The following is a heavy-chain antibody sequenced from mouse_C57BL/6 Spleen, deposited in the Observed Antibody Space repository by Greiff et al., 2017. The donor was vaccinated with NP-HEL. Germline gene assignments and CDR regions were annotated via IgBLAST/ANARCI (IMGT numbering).Heavy chain of an antibody. CDR1: GYTFTGYW. Sequence: VQLQQSGAELMKPGASVKLSCKATGYTFTGYWIEWVKQRPGHGLEWIGEILPGSGSTTSNEKFKGKATFTADTASNTAYMQLSSLTTEDSAIYYCARGGYGYRFAMDYWGQGTSVTVSS. CDR2: ILPGSGST. V-gene: IGHV1-9*01. J-gene: IGHJ4*01. D-gene: IGHD2-2*01. CDR3: ARGGYGYRFAMDY.